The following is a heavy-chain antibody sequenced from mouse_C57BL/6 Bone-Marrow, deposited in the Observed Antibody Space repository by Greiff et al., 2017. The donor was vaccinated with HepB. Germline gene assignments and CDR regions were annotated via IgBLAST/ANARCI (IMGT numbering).Heavy chain of an antibody. D-gene: IGHD1-1*01. CDR3: ARWGSSTYWYFDV. J-gene: IGHJ1*03. CDR1: GYAFSSYW. V-gene: IGHV1-80*01. Sequence: VQLQESGAELVKPGASVKISCKASGYAFSSYWMNWVKQRPGKGHEWIGQIYPGDGDTNYNGKFKGKATLTADKSSSTAYMQLSSLTSEDSAVYFCARWGSSTYWYFDVWGTGTTVTVSS. CDR2: IYPGDGDT.